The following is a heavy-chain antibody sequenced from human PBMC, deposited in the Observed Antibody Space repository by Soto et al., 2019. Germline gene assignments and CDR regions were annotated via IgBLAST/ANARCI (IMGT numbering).Heavy chain of an antibody. J-gene: IGHJ4*02. Sequence: GGSLRLSCAASGFTFSSYAMHWVRQAPGKGLEYVSAISSNGGSTYYADSVKGRFTISRDNSKNTLYLQMGSLRAEDMAVYYCARSHYDSSGYQLFDYWGQGTLVTVSS. V-gene: IGHV3-64*02. CDR2: ISSNGGST. CDR3: ARSHYDSSGYQLFDY. D-gene: IGHD3-22*01. CDR1: GFTFSSYA.